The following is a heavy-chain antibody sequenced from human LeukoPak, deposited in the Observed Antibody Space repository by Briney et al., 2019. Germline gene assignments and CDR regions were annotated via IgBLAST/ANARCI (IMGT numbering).Heavy chain of an antibody. CDR1: GFTFSSYD. Sequence: GGSLRLSCAASGFTFSSYDMHWVRQATGKGLEWVSAIGTAGDTYYPGSVKGRFTISRENAKNSLYLQMNSLRAGDTAVYYCARVSMTTVTRGAFDYWGQGTLVTVSS. CDR2: IGTAGDT. V-gene: IGHV3-13*01. CDR3: ARVSMTTVTRGAFDY. J-gene: IGHJ4*02. D-gene: IGHD4-17*01.